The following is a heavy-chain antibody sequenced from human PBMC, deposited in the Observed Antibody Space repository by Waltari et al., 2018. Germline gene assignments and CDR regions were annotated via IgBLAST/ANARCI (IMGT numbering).Heavy chain of an antibody. CDR3: GRGGGGDLEYFHP. Sequence: QVQLQESGPGLLKPSETLSLTCSVSGGSISNSYWSWIRQNPGKGLEWIGFIYDSGSTKYNPPPKSRLIISVDTSKNQFSLRLSSVTAADTAVYYCGRGGGGDLEYFHPWGQGTLVTVSS. CDR2: IYDSGST. CDR1: GGSISNSY. J-gene: IGHJ1*01. V-gene: IGHV4-59*08. D-gene: IGHD2-21*02.